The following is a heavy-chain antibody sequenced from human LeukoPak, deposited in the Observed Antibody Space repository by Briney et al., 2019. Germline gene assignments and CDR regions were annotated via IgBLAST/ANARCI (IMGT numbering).Heavy chain of an antibody. Sequence: PGGSLRLSCAASGFTFSSYEMNWARQAPGKGLEWLSYINSTSSAIYYADSVKGRFTISRDNAKNSLYLQMDSLRAEDTAIYYCAKVIGSYGDSAYWGQGTLVTVSS. CDR2: INSTSSAI. D-gene: IGHD3-16*01. CDR3: AKVIGSYGDSAY. J-gene: IGHJ4*02. V-gene: IGHV3-48*03. CDR1: GFTFSSYE.